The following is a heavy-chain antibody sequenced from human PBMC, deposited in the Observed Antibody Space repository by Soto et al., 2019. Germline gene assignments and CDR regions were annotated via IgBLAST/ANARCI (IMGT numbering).Heavy chain of an antibody. J-gene: IGHJ6*02. CDR1: GITFGSRA. D-gene: IGHD2-8*01. V-gene: IGHV3-23*01. Sequence: GSLSLSCVASGITFGSRAMRWVRQAPGEGLEWVSTITDTGGDTKYADAVRGRFTMSRDNSKKTLYLQMNSLRVEDSALYYCARPLSPGDVRYCTNGVCYTSRDVYYGMDVGGQGTTVTDS. CDR2: ITDTGGDT. CDR3: ARPLSPGDVRYCTNGVCYTSRDVYYGMDV.